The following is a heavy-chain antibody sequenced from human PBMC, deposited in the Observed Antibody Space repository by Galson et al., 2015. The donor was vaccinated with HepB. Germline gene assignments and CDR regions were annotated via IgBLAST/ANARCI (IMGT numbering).Heavy chain of an antibody. CDR3: STIFASPSDSPSDS. V-gene: IGHV3-74*01. CDR2: IENDGSET. D-gene: IGHD3-3*01. CDR1: GFTLRSHW. J-gene: IGHJ4*02. Sequence: SLRLSCAASGFTLRSHWMHWVRQAPGKGLMWVSRIENDGSETSYADSVKGRFTISRDNGKNTLYLQMNSLRDEDTAVYYCSTIFASPSDSPSDSWGQGTLVTVSS.